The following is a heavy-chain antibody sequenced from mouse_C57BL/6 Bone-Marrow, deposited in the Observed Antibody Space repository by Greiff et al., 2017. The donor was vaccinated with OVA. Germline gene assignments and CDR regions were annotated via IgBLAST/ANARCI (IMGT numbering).Heavy chain of an antibody. CDR1: GFTFSNYW. V-gene: IGHV6-3*01. D-gene: IGHD1-1*01. J-gene: IGHJ1*03. CDR2: IRLKSDNYAT. CDR3: TGVAHWYFDV. Sequence: EVKVEESGGGLVQPGGSMKLSCVASGFTFSNYWMNWVRQSPEKGLEWVAQIRLKSDNYATHYAESVKGRFTISRDDSKSSVYLQMNNLRAEGTGIYYCTGVAHWYFDVWGTGTTVTVSS.